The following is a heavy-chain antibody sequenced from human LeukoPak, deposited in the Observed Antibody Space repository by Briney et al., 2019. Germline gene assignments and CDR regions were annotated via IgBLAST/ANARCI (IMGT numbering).Heavy chain of an antibody. D-gene: IGHD3-10*01. CDR2: ISASGDRT. Sequence: PGGSLRLSCAASGFTFSTSAMSWVRQAPGKGLEWVSAISASGDRTYHADSVRGRFTISRDTSKNTLYLQLNSLRAEDTAVYYCAKRRAGGSESYSELDYWGQGTLVTVSS. J-gene: IGHJ4*02. CDR3: AKRRAGGSESYSELDY. CDR1: GFTFSTSA. V-gene: IGHV3-23*01.